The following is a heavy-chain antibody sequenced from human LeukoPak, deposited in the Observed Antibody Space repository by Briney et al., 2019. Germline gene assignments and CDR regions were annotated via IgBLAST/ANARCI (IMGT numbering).Heavy chain of an antibody. CDR3: ARALITMIVVDYYYYGMDV. D-gene: IGHD3-22*01. J-gene: IGHJ6*02. Sequence: GSSVKVSCKASGGTFSSYAISWVRQAPGQGLEWMGGIIPVFGTANYAQKFQGRVTITADESTSTAYMELSSLRSEDTAVYYCARALITMIVVDYYYYGMDVWGQGTTVTVSS. CDR1: GGTFSSYA. CDR2: IIPVFGTA. V-gene: IGHV1-69*01.